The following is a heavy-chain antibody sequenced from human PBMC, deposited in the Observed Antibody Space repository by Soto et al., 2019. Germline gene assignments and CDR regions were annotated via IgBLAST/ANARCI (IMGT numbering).Heavy chain of an antibody. D-gene: IGHD2-15*01. V-gene: IGHV4-61*01. CDR1: GGSVSSGSYY. CDR3: ARGRCGGSCSSVGLGLPVGMDV. J-gene: IGHJ6*02. Sequence: QVQLQESGPGLVKPSETLSLTCTVSGGSVSSGSYYWSWIRQPPGKGLEWIGYIYYSGSTNYNPSPTSRGTIPVDPARNQSSRKLSSVPPGDPAVYYCARGRCGGSCSSVGLGLPVGMDVWGQGTPVTVSS. CDR2: IYYSGST.